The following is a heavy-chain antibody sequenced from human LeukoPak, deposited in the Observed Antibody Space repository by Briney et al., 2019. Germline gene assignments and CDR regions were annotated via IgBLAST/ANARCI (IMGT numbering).Heavy chain of an antibody. CDR1: GYTFTGYY. CDR3: ARGGSYLSGYYYYGMDV. J-gene: IGHJ6*02. D-gene: IGHD1-26*01. Sequence: ASVKVSCKASGYTFTGYYMHWVRQAPGPGLEWMGWINPNSGGTNYAQKFQGRVTMTRNTSISTAYMELSRLRSDDTGVYYCARGGSYLSGYYYYGMDVWGQGTTVTVSS. CDR2: INPNSGGT. V-gene: IGHV1-2*02.